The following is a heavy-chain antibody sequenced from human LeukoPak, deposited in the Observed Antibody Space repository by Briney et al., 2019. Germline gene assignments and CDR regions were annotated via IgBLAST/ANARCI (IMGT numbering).Heavy chain of an antibody. J-gene: IGHJ4*02. CDR3: ARDFSHYYGSGSYYLN. D-gene: IGHD3-10*01. CDR1: SLTFSSYA. Sequence: GGSLRLSCAASSLTFSSYAMHWVRQAPGKGLEWVSVISFDGSQKYYADSVKGRFTISRDNSKNTLCLQMNSLRAEDTAVYYCARDFSHYYGSGSYYLNWGQGTLVTVSS. V-gene: IGHV3-30-3*01. CDR2: ISFDGSQK.